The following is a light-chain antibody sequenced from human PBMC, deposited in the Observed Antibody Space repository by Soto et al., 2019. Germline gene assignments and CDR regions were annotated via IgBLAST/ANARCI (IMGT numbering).Light chain of an antibody. CDR3: QKRSNWPPT. V-gene: IGKV3-11*02. J-gene: IGKJ5*01. Sequence: EIVLTQSPATLSLSPGERAYLSCRASQSVSSYLAWYQQKPGQAPRLLIYDASNRATGIPARFSGSGSGRDFTLNIINLEPEDFAVYYCQKRSNWPPTVGQGTRLEIK. CDR1: QSVSSY. CDR2: DAS.